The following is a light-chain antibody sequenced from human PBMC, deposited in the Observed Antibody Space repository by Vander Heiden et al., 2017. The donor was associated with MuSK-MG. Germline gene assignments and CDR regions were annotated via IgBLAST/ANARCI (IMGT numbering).Light chain of an antibody. CDR2: DVT. V-gene: IGLV2-11*01. J-gene: IGLJ2*01. CDR3: CSYTGSYTFL. CDR1: SSDVGGYDY. Sequence: QSALTQPRSVSGSPGQSVTISCTGTSSDVGGYDYVSWYQQHPGKAPKLMIYDVTKRPSGVPDRFSGSKSGNTASLTISVIQTEDEADYYCCSYTGSYTFLFGGGTKLTVL.